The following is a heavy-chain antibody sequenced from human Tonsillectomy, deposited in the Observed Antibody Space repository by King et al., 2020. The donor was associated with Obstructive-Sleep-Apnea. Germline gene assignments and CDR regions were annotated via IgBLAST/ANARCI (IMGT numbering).Heavy chain of an antibody. CDR1: GYSISSGHY. J-gene: IGHJ5*02. CDR3: ARGLGVEYNWFDP. CDR2: IYHSGST. Sequence: QLQESGPGLVKPSETLSLTCTVSGYSISSGHYWGWIRQPPGKGLEWIGSIYHSGSTYSNPSLKSRVTIAVDTSKNQFSLKLRSVTAADTAVYYCARGLGVEYNWFDPWGQGTLVIVSS. D-gene: IGHD3-16*01. V-gene: IGHV4-38-2*02.